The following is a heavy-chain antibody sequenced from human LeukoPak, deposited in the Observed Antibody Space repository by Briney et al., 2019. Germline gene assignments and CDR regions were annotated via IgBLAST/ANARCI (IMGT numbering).Heavy chain of an antibody. J-gene: IGHJ1*01. CDR3: TQGMNYDSSAYWHQH. D-gene: IGHD3-22*01. CDR1: GGSISSSSYY. Sequence: LSLTCTVSGGSISSSSYYWGWIRQAPGKGLEFISYISSSGSIIYYADPVKGRFTISRDNAKNSLYLQMNSLRGEDTAVYYCTQGMNYDSSAYWHQHWGQGTLVTVSS. CDR2: ISSSGSII. V-gene: IGHV3-11*04.